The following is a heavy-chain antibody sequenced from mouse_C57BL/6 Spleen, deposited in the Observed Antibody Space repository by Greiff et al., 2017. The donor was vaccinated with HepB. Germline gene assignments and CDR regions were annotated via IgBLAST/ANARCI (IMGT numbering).Heavy chain of an antibody. J-gene: IGHJ3*01. CDR2: IYPGDGDT. CDR1: GYAFSSSW. Sequence: QVQLQQSGPELVKPGASVKISCEASGYAFSSSWMNWVKQRPGKGLEWIGRIYPGDGDTNFNGKFKGKATLTADKSSSTAYMQLSSLTSEDSAVYFCARSSSSGYFAYWGQGTLVTVSA. CDR3: ARSSSSGYFAY. D-gene: IGHD3-2*02. V-gene: IGHV1-82*01.